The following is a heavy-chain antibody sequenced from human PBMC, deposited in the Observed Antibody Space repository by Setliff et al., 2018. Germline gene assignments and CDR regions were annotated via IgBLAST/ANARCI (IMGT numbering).Heavy chain of an antibody. J-gene: IGHJ3*02. CDR3: LGYCSGGSCYLDAFDI. CDR1: GDSIGRGGSS. D-gene: IGHD2-15*01. Sequence: SETLSLTCTVSGDSIGRGGSSWSWIRHHPEKGLEWIGYIYYTGSTYYNPSLKSRVTISVDTPKNQFSLKLSSVTAADTAVYYCLGYCSGGSCYLDAFDIWGQGTMVTVSS. CDR2: IYYTGST. V-gene: IGHV4-31*08.